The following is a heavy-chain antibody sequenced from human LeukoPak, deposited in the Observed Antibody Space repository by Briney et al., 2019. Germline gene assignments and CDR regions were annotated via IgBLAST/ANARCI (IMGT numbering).Heavy chain of an antibody. Sequence: SETLSLTCTVSGGSVSSGSYYWSWIRQPPRKGLEWIGYIYYSGSTNYNPSLKSRVTISVDTSKNQFSQKLSSVTAADTAVYYCAREAAMVTDYYFDYWGQGTLVTVSS. V-gene: IGHV4-61*01. D-gene: IGHD5-18*01. CDR3: AREAAMVTDYYFDY. CDR2: IYYSGST. J-gene: IGHJ4*02. CDR1: GGSVSSGSYY.